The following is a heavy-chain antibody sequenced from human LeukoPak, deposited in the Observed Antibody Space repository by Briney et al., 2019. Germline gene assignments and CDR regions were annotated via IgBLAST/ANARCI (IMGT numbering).Heavy chain of an antibody. V-gene: IGHV3-74*01. D-gene: IGHD1-26*01. CDR3: ARDEVGAPPIDY. CDR2: IRGDGGLF. Sequence: GGSLRLSCEASGFTFSSHWMHWVRQAPGKGLVWIANIRGDGGLFGYADSVKGRFTISRDNAKNTLYLHMNGLRAEDTAVYYCARDEVGAPPIDYWGQGTLVPSPQ. J-gene: IGHJ4*02. CDR1: GFTFSSHW.